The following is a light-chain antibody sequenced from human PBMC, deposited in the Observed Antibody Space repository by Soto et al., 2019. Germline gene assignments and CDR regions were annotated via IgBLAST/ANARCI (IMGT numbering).Light chain of an antibody. CDR1: QTVIHNH. J-gene: IGKJ5*01. V-gene: IGKV3-20*01. Sequence: IVLTQSPDTLSLSQGERATLSCRASQTVIHNHLAWHQQKPGQIPRLLVYGASSRATGIPDRFSGSGSGTDFTLTISRLEPEDFAVYYCQQHGTSPITFGQGTRLEIK. CDR2: GAS. CDR3: QQHGTSPIT.